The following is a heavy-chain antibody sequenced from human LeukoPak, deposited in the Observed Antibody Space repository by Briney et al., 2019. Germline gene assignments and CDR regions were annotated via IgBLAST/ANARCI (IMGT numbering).Heavy chain of an antibody. D-gene: IGHD1-26*01. V-gene: IGHV4-31*03. CDR2: IYYSGST. J-gene: IGHJ4*02. Sequence: SQTLSLTCTVSGGSISSGGYYWSWIRQHPGKGLEWIGYIYYSGSTYYNPSLKSRVTISVDTSKNRFSLKLSSVTAADTAVYYCARALRTILRVDYWGQGTLVTVSS. CDR1: GGSISSGGYY. CDR3: ARALRTILRVDY.